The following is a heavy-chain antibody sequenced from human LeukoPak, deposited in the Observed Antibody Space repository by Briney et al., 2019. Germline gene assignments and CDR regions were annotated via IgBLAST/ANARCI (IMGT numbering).Heavy chain of an antibody. CDR3: AREYSSGASYYFDY. Sequence: PSQTLSLTCTVSGGSISSGGYYWSWIRQHPGKGLEWLGYIYYSGSTYYNPSLKSRVTISVDTSKNQFSLKLSSVTAADTAVYYCAREYSSGASYYFDYWGQGTLVTVSS. CDR1: GGSISSGGYY. CDR2: IYYSGST. D-gene: IGHD6-19*01. J-gene: IGHJ4*02. V-gene: IGHV4-31*03.